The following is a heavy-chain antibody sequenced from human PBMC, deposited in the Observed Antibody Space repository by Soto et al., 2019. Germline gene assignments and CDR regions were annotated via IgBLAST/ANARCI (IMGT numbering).Heavy chain of an antibody. J-gene: IGHJ3*02. CDR2: IKQDGREK. CDR1: GFTFSSYW. V-gene: IGHV3-7*05. Sequence: EVQLVESGGGLVQPGGSLRLSCAASGFTFSSYWMSWVRQAPGKGLEWVANIKQDGREKYYVDSVKGRFTISRDNAKNSLYLQMNILRAEDTSVYYWARVGTMVRGRDAFDIWGQGTMVTVSS. CDR3: ARVGTMVRGRDAFDI. D-gene: IGHD3-10*01.